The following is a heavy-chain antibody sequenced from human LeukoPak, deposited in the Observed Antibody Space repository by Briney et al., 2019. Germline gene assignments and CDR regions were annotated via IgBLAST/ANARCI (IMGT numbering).Heavy chain of an antibody. J-gene: IGHJ4*02. V-gene: IGHV5-10-1*01. CDR2: IDPSDSYT. CDR3: ARLPRDYCSGGSCYSKGDY. CDR1: GYSFTSYW. Sequence: GESLKISCKGSGYSFTSYWISWVRQMPGKDLEWMGRIDPSDSYTNYSPSFQGHVTISADKSISTAYLQWSSLKASDTAMYYCARLPRDYCSGGSCYSKGDYWGQGTLVTVSS. D-gene: IGHD2-15*01.